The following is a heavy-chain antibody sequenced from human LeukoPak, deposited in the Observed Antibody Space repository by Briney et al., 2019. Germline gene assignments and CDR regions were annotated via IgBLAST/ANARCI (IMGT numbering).Heavy chain of an antibody. CDR2: MYYRGNT. D-gene: IGHD6-13*01. CDR3: ATGVHGIAAAGDYYFDY. V-gene: IGHV4-59*01. CDR1: GGSISSYY. J-gene: IGHJ4*02. Sequence: SETLSLTCTVSGGSISSYYWSWIRQPPGKGLEWIGYMYYRGNTNCDPSLKSRVTISIDTPNNQFSLKLSSVTAADTAVYYCATGVHGIAAAGDYYFDYWGQGTLVTVSS.